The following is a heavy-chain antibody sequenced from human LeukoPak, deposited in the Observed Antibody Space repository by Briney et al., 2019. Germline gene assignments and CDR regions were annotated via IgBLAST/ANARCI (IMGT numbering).Heavy chain of an antibody. Sequence: GGSLRLSCAASGFSFSKYEMNWVRQAPGKGLEWVSYISSSGTTIYYADSVKGRFTISRDNAENSLYLQMNSLRAEDTAVYYCVRGIADDYWGQGTLVTVSS. D-gene: IGHD6-13*01. V-gene: IGHV3-48*03. CDR1: GFSFSKYE. CDR3: VRGIADDY. J-gene: IGHJ4*02. CDR2: ISSSGTTI.